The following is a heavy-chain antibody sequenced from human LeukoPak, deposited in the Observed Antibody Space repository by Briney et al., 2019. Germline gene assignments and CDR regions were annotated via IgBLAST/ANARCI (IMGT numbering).Heavy chain of an antibody. Sequence: TSETLSLTCTVSGGSISSSSYYWGWIRQPPGKGLEWIGSIYYSGSTNYKPSLKSRVSISVDTSKNQFSLKLSSVTAADTAVYYCARGPYLIVVVPAGYYMDVWGKGTTVTVSS. V-gene: IGHV4-39*07. J-gene: IGHJ6*03. CDR3: ARGPYLIVVVPAGYYMDV. D-gene: IGHD2-2*01. CDR1: GGSISSSSYY. CDR2: IYYSGST.